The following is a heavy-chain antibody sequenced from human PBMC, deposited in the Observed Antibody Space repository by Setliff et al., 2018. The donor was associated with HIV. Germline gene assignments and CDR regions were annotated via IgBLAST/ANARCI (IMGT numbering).Heavy chain of an antibody. Sequence: SETLSLTCTVSGASIGRRSDCWGWIRQPPGKGLEWIGSFYYSWNTYYNPSLKSRVTISVDTSKNQFSLKLSSVTAADTAVYYCARDRGGSYTPLDFWGQGTLVTVSS. CDR1: GASIGRRSDC. V-gene: IGHV4-39*02. CDR3: ARDRGGSYTPLDF. D-gene: IGHD1-26*01. J-gene: IGHJ4*02. CDR2: FYYSWNT.